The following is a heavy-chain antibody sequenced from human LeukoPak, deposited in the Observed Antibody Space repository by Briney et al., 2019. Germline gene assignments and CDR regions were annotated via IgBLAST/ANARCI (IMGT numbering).Heavy chain of an antibody. V-gene: IGHV1-69*13. CDR2: IIPIFGTA. J-gene: IGHJ3*02. D-gene: IGHD1-1*01. CDR3: ARLEVSGNDGYAFDI. CDR1: GGTFSSYA. Sequence: ASVKVSCKASGGTFSSYAISWVRQAPGQGLEWMGGIIPIFGTANYAQKFQGRVTITADESTSTAYMELSSLRSEDTAVYYCARLEVSGNDGYAFDIWGQGTMVTVSS.